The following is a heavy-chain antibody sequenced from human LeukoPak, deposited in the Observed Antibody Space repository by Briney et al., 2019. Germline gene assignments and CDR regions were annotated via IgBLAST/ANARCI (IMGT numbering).Heavy chain of an antibody. CDR2: IRYDGSNK. V-gene: IGHV3-30*02. J-gene: IGHJ4*02. CDR1: GFTFSSYG. Sequence: GGALRLSCAASGFTFSSYGMHWVRQAPGKGLEWVAFIRYDGSNKYYADSVKGRFTISRDNSKNTLYLQMNSLRAEDTAVYYCAKDKDVSLWFGESNHYWGQGTLVTVSS. D-gene: IGHD3-10*01. CDR3: AKDKDVSLWFGESNHY.